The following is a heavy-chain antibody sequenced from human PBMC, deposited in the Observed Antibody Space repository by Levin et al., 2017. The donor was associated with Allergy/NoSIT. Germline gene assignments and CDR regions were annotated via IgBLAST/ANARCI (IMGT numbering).Heavy chain of an antibody. CDR2: IFPSDSDT. D-gene: IGHD4-23*01. V-gene: IGHV5-51*01. J-gene: IGHJ4*02. CDR1: GYSFTSFW. CDR3: ARRDSDGSNSFDY. Sequence: KRGESLKISCQASGYSFTSFWFGWVRQRPGKGLEWMGLIFPSDSDTRVSPSFQGQIIMSVDKSISTAYLQWSSLKASDTAMYYCARRDSDGSNSFDYWGQGTLVTVSP.